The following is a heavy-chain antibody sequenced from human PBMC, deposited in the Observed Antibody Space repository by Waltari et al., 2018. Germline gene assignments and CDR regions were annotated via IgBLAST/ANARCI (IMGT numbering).Heavy chain of an antibody. D-gene: IGHD2-2*03. CDR2: VYHDGTT. V-gene: IGHV4-38-2*01. CDR1: GYAVNSGLY. CDR3: SRQVLGYCTSAACHRLES. Sequence: QVQLLESGPRLVKSSETLSLSCVVSGYAVNSGLYWGWTRQAPGEGLEWVATVYHDGTTFYNPSLKSRLSVSMDTSKNQISLTLKSVTAADTAVYYCSRQVLGYCTSAACHRLESWGQGTLVTVSS. J-gene: IGHJ4*02.